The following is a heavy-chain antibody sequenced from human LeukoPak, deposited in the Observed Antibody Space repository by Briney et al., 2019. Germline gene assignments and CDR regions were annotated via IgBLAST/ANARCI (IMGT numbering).Heavy chain of an antibody. Sequence: ASVKVSCKASGGTFSSYTISWVRQAPGQGLEWMGRIIPILGIANYAQKFQGRVTITADKSTSTAYMGLSSLRSEDTAVYYCARERADFWSGNQAYNWFDPWGQGTLVTVSS. CDR3: ARERADFWSGNQAYNWFDP. CDR2: IIPILGIA. CDR1: GGTFSSYT. D-gene: IGHD3-3*01. J-gene: IGHJ5*02. V-gene: IGHV1-69*04.